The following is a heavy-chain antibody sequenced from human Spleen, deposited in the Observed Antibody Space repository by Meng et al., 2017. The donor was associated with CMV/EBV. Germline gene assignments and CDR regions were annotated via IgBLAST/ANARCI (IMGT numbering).Heavy chain of an antibody. CDR3: ARATSLYGFWKTFGDY. Sequence: GESLKISCAASGYTFEDYGMSWVRQAPGKGLEWVSTINWNGRTAVYADSVKGRFTISKDNATKSLDLQMNSLGAADTAFYYCARATSLYGFWKTFGDYWGQGALVTVSS. D-gene: IGHD3-3*01. CDR1: GYTFEDYG. J-gene: IGHJ4*02. CDR2: INWNGRTA. V-gene: IGHV3-20*04.